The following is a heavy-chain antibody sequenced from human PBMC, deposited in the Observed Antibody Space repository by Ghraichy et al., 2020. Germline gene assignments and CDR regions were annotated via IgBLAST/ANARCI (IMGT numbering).Heavy chain of an antibody. CDR1: GGSISSYY. CDR2: IFVGGTT. CDR3: VRDKKFTGTGSVVYWFDP. Sequence: SETLSLTCSVSGGSISSYYWSWIRQPAGKGLEWIGRIFVGGTTNYNPSLQSRVTMSVDTSKNQVSLRLTSVTAADTAVYYCVRDKKFTGTGSVVYWFDPWGQGTLVTVS. J-gene: IGHJ5*02. V-gene: IGHV4-4*07. D-gene: IGHD3/OR15-3a*01.